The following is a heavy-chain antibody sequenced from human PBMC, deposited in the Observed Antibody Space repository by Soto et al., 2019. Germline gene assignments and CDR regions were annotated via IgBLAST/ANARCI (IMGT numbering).Heavy chain of an antibody. J-gene: IGHJ4*02. CDR1: GGSVSSNDYY. Sequence: SETLSLTCSVSGGSVSSNDYYWGWIRQPPAKGLEWIGNIDYNGVTSYNPSLKTRLTISRDTSKNQFSLRLTSVTAADTALYSCGQISVAATKNTDSYSWGPGILVTVSS. V-gene: IGHV4-39*01. D-gene: IGHD2-15*01. CDR2: IDYNGVT. CDR3: GQISVAATKNTDSYS.